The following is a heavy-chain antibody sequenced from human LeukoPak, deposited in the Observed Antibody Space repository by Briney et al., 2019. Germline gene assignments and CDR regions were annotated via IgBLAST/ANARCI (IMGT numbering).Heavy chain of an antibody. CDR1: GYTFTGYY. J-gene: IGHJ4*02. D-gene: IGHD3-3*01. Sequence: SSVKVSCKASGYTFTGYYMHWVRQAPGQGLEWMGWINRNSGGTNYAQKFQGRVTMTRDTSISTAYMELSRLRSDDTAVYYCARDQEYYDFWSGYYSWGQGTLVSVSS. CDR3: ARDQEYYDFWSGYYS. V-gene: IGHV1-2*02. CDR2: INRNSGGT.